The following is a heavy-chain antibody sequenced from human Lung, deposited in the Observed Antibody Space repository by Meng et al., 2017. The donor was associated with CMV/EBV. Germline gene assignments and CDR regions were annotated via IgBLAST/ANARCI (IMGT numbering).Heavy chain of an antibody. D-gene: IGHD6-13*01. Sequence: AFTFSSYSMHWVRQAPGKGLEWVSSISSSSRYIYYADSVKGRFTISRDNAKNSLYLQMNSLRAEDTAVYYCARAAAAAGPHYNWFDPWGQGTLVTVSS. CDR2: ISSSSRYI. J-gene: IGHJ5*02. CDR1: AFTFSSYS. CDR3: ARAAAAAGPHYNWFDP. V-gene: IGHV3-21*01.